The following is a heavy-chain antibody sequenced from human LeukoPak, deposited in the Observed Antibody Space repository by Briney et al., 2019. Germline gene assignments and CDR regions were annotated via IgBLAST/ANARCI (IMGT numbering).Heavy chain of an antibody. V-gene: IGHV1-69*13. J-gene: IGHJ3*02. CDR3: TRVGGYSPSSTGGNAFDI. CDR1: GYTFTSYG. Sequence: SVKVSCKASGYTFTSYGISWVRQAPGQGLEWMGGIIPIFGTANYAQKFQGRVTITADESTSTAYMELRSLRSDDTAMYFCTRVGGYSPSSTGGNAFDIWGQGTMVTVSS. D-gene: IGHD6-6*01. CDR2: IIPIFGTA.